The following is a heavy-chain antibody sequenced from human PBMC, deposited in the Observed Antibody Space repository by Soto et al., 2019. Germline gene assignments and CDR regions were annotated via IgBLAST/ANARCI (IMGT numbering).Heavy chain of an antibody. CDR3: AKGGSASLIATGGFDNWLDP. V-gene: IGHV3-9*01. CDR1: GFTFDDFA. CDR2: INWNGNTF. D-gene: IGHD6-13*01. Sequence: QLVESGGGLVQPGRSLTLSCAASGFTFDDFAMHWVRQAPGKGLEWVSGINWNGNTFAYADAVKGRFTISRDNAKNSLQLQMNSLGAGDTALYYCAKGGSASLIATGGFDNWLDPWGQGTQVIVSS. J-gene: IGHJ5*02.